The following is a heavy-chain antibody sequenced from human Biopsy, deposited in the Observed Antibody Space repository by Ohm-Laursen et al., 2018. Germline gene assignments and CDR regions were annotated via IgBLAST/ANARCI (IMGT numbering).Heavy chain of an antibody. CDR3: AKGITVYGVVLPYYFDD. Sequence: SETLSLTCTVSGASLSSHYWSWIRQPPGKGPEWLGYFYGSGNTYYNPSLKSRVTISVDPSKNQFSLKLNAVTAADTAVYYCAKGITVYGVVLPYYFDDWGQGTLVTVSS. D-gene: IGHD3-3*01. J-gene: IGHJ4*02. CDR1: GASLSSHY. V-gene: IGHV4-59*11. CDR2: FYGSGNT.